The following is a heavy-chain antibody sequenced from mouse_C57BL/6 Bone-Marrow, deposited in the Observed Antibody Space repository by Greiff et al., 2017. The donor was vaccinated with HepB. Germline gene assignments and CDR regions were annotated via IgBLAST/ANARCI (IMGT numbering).Heavy chain of an antibody. J-gene: IGHJ2*01. CDR2: ISDGGSYT. D-gene: IGHD1-3*01. V-gene: IGHV5-4*01. CDR3: AREDHNFFFDY. Sequence: EVNLVESGGGLVKPGGSLKLSCAASGFTFSSYAMSWVRQTPDKRLEWVATISDGGSYTYYPDNVKGRFTISRDNAKNNLYLQMSHLKSEDTAMYYCAREDHNFFFDYWGQGTTLTVSS. CDR1: GFTFSSYA.